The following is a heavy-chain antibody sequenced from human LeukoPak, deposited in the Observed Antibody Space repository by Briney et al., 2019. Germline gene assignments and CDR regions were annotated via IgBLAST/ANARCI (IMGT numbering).Heavy chain of an antibody. CDR1: GGSISSYY. V-gene: IGHV4-59*01. Sequence: SKTLSLTCTVSGGSISSYYWSWIRQPPGKGLEWIGYIYYSGSTNYNPSLKSRVTISVDTSKNQFSLKLSSVTAADTAVYYCATTSGGSGDDAFDIWGQGTMVTVSS. J-gene: IGHJ3*02. CDR3: ATTSGGSGDDAFDI. D-gene: IGHD2-15*01. CDR2: IYYSGST.